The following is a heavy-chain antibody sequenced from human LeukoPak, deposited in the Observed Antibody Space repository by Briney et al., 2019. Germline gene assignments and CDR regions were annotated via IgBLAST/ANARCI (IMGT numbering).Heavy chain of an antibody. CDR1: GFTFSSYA. CDR2: IYTSGST. Sequence: GSLRLSCAASGFTFSSYAMSWIRQPAGKGLEWIGRIYTSGSTNYNPSLKSRVTMSVDTSKNQFSLKLSSVTAADTAVYYCAGSLREGPEPAWGQGTLVTVSS. J-gene: IGHJ5*02. CDR3: AGSLREGPEPA. V-gene: IGHV4-4*07. D-gene: IGHD1-14*01.